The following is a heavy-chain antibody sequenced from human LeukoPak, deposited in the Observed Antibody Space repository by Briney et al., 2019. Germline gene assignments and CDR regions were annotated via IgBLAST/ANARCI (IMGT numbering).Heavy chain of an antibody. Sequence: GGSLRLSCAVSGLTFSSQWMTWVRQAPGKGLEWVANIKHDGSDKYYVDSVKGRFTISKDNAKNSLDLQMNSLRVEDTAVYYCTRGGGAIDYWGQGTLVTVSS. V-gene: IGHV3-7*01. CDR1: GLTFSSQW. CDR3: TRGGGAIDY. D-gene: IGHD4/OR15-4a*01. CDR2: IKHDGSDK. J-gene: IGHJ4*02.